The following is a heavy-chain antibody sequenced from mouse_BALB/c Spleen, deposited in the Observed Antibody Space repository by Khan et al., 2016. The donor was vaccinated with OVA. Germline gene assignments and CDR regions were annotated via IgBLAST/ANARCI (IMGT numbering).Heavy chain of an antibody. Sequence: QVQLQQSGAELAKPGASVKMSCKASGYTFTSYWMHWVKPRPGQGLEWIGYINPSTGYTEYNQKFKDKATLTADKSSSTAYMQLSSLTSEDSAVYYSARGGYGSFAYWGQGTLVTVSA. D-gene: IGHD2-2*01. CDR1: GYTFTSYW. J-gene: IGHJ3*01. CDR3: ARGGYGSFAY. CDR2: INPSTGYT. V-gene: IGHV1-7*01.